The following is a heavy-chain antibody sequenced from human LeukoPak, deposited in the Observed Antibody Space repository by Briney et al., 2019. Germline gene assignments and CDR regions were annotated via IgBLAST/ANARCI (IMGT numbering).Heavy chain of an antibody. CDR2: INAGNGNT. J-gene: IGHJ4*02. CDR3: ARERPRGYSYGSSQFDY. D-gene: IGHD5-18*01. CDR1: GYTFTSYA. V-gene: IGHV1-3*01. Sequence: GASVKVSCKASGYTFTSYAMHWVRQAPGQRLEWMGWINAGNGNTKYSQKFQGRVTITRDTSASTAYMELSSLRSEDTAVYYCARERPRGYSYGSSQFDYWGQGTLVTVSS.